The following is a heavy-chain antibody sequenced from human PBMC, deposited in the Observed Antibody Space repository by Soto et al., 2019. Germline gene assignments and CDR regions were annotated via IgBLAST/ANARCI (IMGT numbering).Heavy chain of an antibody. J-gene: IGHJ3*01. CDR1: GFSFNNHA. V-gene: IGHV3-23*01. CDR2: ISGRGSTT. Sequence: VQLLESGGGLVQPGGSLRLSCAASGFSFNNHAMTWVRQAPGKGLEWVSGISGRGSTTHYADSVKGLFTISRDNSKVTVYLRMNSLRPADTAVYYCAKDRRMLTMVVVGDFDFWGLGTMVTVSS. D-gene: IGHD3-22*01. CDR3: AKDRRMLTMVVVGDFDF.